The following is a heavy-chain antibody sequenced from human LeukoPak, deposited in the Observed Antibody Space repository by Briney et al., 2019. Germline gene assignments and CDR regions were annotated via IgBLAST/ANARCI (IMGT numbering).Heavy chain of an antibody. D-gene: IGHD4/OR15-4a*01. V-gene: IGHV3-53*01. Sequence: PGGSLRLSCAASRFTVSSNYMTWVRQAAGKGLEWVSVIYSGGSTHYSDSVKGRFTMSRDNSKNTLYLQMNSLRAEDTAVYYCARRAGAYSHPYDYWGQGTLVTVSS. CDR2: IYSGGST. CDR3: ARRAGAYSHPYDY. CDR1: RFTVSSNY. J-gene: IGHJ4*02.